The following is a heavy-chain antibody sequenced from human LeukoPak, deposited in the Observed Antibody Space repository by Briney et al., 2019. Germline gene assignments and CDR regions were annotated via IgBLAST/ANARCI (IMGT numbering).Heavy chain of an antibody. J-gene: IGHJ3*02. D-gene: IGHD6-19*01. Sequence: PGGSLRLSCAASGFTVSSNYMSWVRQAPGKGLEWVSVIYSGGSTYYSDAVKGGLTISRDNSKNPLYLQMPSLRAEDTAVYYCARDRGIAVAGTVSAFDIWGQGTMVTVSS. CDR2: IYSGGST. CDR1: GFTVSSNY. V-gene: IGHV3-53*01. CDR3: ARDRGIAVAGTVSAFDI.